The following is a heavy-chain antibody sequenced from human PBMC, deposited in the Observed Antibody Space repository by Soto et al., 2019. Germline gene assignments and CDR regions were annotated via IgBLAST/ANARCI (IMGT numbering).Heavy chain of an antibody. J-gene: IGHJ4*02. V-gene: IGHV4-59*12. Sequence: TLSLTCTVSSGSISTSYWSWIRQPPGKGREWIGYIYYSGSTNYNPSLKSRFTISLDTSKSQFSLKLTSATAADTGLYYCARVIALPTMTNFDSWGQGILVTVSS. D-gene: IGHD1-1*01. CDR3: ARVIALPTMTNFDS. CDR1: SGSISTSY. CDR2: IYYSGST.